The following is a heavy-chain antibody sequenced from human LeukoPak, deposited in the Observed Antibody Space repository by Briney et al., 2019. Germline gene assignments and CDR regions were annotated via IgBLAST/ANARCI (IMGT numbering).Heavy chain of an antibody. CDR3: AKEGYSGYGTADY. CDR2: IFFDGSNQ. Sequence: GGSLRLSCAASGFTFSSYGMDWVRQAPGKGLEWVAFIFFDGSNQYYADSVKGRFTISRDNSRSTLYLQMNSLRPEDTAVHYCAKEGYSGYGTADYWGQGTLVTVSS. CDR1: GFTFSSYG. V-gene: IGHV3-30*02. J-gene: IGHJ4*02. D-gene: IGHD5-12*01.